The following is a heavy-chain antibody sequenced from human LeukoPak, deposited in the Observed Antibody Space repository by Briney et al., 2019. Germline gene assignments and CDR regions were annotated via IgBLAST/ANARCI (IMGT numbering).Heavy chain of an antibody. D-gene: IGHD5-18*01. CDR2: ISWNSGSI. V-gene: IGHV3-9*03. CDR3: TRASGYSSGAVDY. J-gene: IGHJ4*02. CDR1: GFTFDDYA. Sequence: GGSLRLSCAASGFTFDDYAMHWVRQAPGKGLEWVSGISWNSGSIGYADSVKGRFTISRDNAKSTLYLQMNSLRADDMALYYCTRASGYSSGAVDYWGQGTLVTVS.